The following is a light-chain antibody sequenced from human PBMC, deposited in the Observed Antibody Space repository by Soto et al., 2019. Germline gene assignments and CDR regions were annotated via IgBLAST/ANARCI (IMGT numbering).Light chain of an antibody. V-gene: IGKV3-15*01. CDR2: GAS. CDR1: QSVSSN. CDR3: QHYNNWPPWT. J-gene: IGKJ1*01. Sequence: IVMTQSPATLSVSPGERATLSCRASQSVSSNLAWYQQKPGQAPRLLIYGASTRATGIPARFSGSRSGTEFTLTISSLQSEDFAVYYCQHYNNWPPWTFGQGTKVEIK.